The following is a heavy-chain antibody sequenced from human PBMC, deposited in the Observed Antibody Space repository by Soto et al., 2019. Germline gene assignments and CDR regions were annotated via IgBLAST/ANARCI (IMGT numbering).Heavy chain of an antibody. CDR3: AKDGRILDCSRTSCYEVY. Sequence: EVQLLESGGGLVQPGGSLRLSCAASGFTFSSYAMSCVRQAPGKGLEWVSAISGSGGSTSYADSVKGRFTIARDNSKNTLYLQMNSLRAEDTAVYSCAKDGRILDCSRTSCYEVYCGQGTLVTFSS. V-gene: IGHV3-23*01. D-gene: IGHD2-2*01. J-gene: IGHJ4*02. CDR2: ISGSGGST. CDR1: GFTFSSYA.